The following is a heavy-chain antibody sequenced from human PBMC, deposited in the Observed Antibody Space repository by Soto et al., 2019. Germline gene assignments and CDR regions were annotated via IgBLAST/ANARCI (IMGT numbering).Heavy chain of an antibody. D-gene: IGHD3-10*01. CDR3: AREWLGELSYNWLDT. J-gene: IGHJ5*02. V-gene: IGHV4-31*03. Sequence: SETLSLTCTVSGGSISSGGYYWSWIRQHPGKGLEWIGYIYYSGSTYYNPSLKSRVTISVDTSKNQFSLKLSSVTAADTAVYYCAREWLGELSYNWLDTWGQGTLVTVSS. CDR2: IYYSGST. CDR1: GGSISSGGYY.